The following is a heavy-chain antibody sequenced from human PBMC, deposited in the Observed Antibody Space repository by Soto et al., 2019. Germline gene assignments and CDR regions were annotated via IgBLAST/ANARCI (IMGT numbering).Heavy chain of an antibody. D-gene: IGHD2-21*02. J-gene: IGHJ3*02. V-gene: IGHV3-30*18. CDR2: TSYDGNNK. CDR1: GFTFSSYG. CDR3: AKEWGGLYHDAFDI. Sequence: GGSLRLSCAASGFTFSSYGMHWVRQAPGKGREWVAVTSYDGNNKYYADSVKGRSTITRDNSKNTLYLQMNSLRAEESAGYCCAKEWGGLYHDAFDIWGQGTMVTVSS.